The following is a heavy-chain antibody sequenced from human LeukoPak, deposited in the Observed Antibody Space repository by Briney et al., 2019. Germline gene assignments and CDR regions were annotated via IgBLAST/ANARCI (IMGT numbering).Heavy chain of an antibody. Sequence: PSETLSLTCTVSGGSISSSSYYWGWIRQPPGKGLEWIGSIYYSGSTYYNPSLKSRVTISVDTSKNQFSLKLSSVTAADTAVYYCARGAAVAGLVYYWGQGTLVTVSS. D-gene: IGHD6-19*01. V-gene: IGHV4-39*07. CDR3: ARGAAVAGLVYY. CDR1: GGSISSSSYY. J-gene: IGHJ4*02. CDR2: IYYSGST.